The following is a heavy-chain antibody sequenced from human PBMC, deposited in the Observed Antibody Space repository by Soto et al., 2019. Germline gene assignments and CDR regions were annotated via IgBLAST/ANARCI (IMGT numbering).Heavy chain of an antibody. Sequence: QVRLQESGPGLVKPSETLSLACSVSGGSISSNLYYWGWVRQPPGQGLEWLGAVYHTGNTWYNPSLKRRVTIPVDTSKSQFSLKLKSVSASDTAIYYCARQTGAFGYYFDSWGPGLLVTISS. D-gene: IGHD3-3*01. J-gene: IGHJ4*02. CDR3: ARQTGAFGYYFDS. V-gene: IGHV4-39*01. CDR2: VYHTGNT. CDR1: GGSISSNLYY.